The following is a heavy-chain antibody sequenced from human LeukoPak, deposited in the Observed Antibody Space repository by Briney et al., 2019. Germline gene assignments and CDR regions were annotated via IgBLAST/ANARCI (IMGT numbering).Heavy chain of an antibody. D-gene: IGHD6-13*01. CDR1: GGSISSSNW. Sequence: PSETLSLTCAVSGGSISSSNWWSWVRQPPGKGLEWIGEIYHSGSTNYNPSLKSRVTISVDTSKNQFSLKLSSVTAADTAVYYCARGAAAAGDDYWGQGTLVTVSS. J-gene: IGHJ4*02. CDR2: IYHSGST. CDR3: ARGAAAAGDDY. V-gene: IGHV4-4*02.